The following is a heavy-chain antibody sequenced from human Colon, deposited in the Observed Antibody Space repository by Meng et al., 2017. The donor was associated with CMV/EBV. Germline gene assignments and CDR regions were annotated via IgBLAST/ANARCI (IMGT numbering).Heavy chain of an antibody. D-gene: IGHD3-22*01. CDR3: ARSRTYYDSRPQFDY. CDR1: GGSISSYY. Sequence: GSLRLSCTVSGGSISSYYWTWVRQTPGKGLEWIGHVSYSGAADNNPSLKNRVSISLDVPKKQVSLILKSVTSADTAVYYCARSRTYYDSRPQFDYWGQGTLVTVSS. V-gene: IGHV4-59*01. CDR2: VSYSGAA. J-gene: IGHJ4*02.